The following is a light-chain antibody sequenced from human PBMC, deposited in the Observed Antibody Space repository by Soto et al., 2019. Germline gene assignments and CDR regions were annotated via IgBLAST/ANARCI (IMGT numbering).Light chain of an antibody. Sequence: DIVMTQSPLSLPVTPGEPASISCRSSQSLLHSNGYNCLDWYLQKPGQSPQLLIYLVSNRTSGVPDRFSGSGSGTDFTLKISRVEAEDVGVYYCMQALQSPFTFGPGTKVDIK. CDR1: QSLLHSNGYNC. CDR2: LVS. J-gene: IGKJ3*01. V-gene: IGKV2-28*01. CDR3: MQALQSPFT.